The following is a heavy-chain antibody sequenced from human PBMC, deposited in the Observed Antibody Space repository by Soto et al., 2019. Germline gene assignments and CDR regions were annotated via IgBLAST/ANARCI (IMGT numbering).Heavy chain of an antibody. CDR1: GYSMTSGGYY. V-gene: IGHV4-31*03. CDR3: ATLLGSHQHYYFGIDV. Sequence: QMQLQESGPELVKPSQTLSLICTVSGYSMTSGGYYWSWIRHLPGKGLEWIGYIYYSGGTQFKPSLTSRVSMSVDTSKNQFSLRLSSVTAADTAVYYCATLLGSHQHYYFGIDVWGQGTTVTVSS. CDR2: IYYSGGT. D-gene: IGHD2-2*01. J-gene: IGHJ6*02.